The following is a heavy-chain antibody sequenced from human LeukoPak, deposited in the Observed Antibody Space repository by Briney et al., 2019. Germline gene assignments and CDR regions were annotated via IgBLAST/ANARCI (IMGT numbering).Heavy chain of an antibody. CDR1: GFTFSSYA. CDR2: ISGSGSST. J-gene: IGHJ4*02. V-gene: IGHV3-23*01. CDR3: AKDRPLRLGELSQYYFDY. Sequence: GGSLRLSCAASGFTFSSYAMSWVRQAPGKGLEWVSAISGSGSSTYYADSVKGRFTISRDKSKNTLYLQMNSLRAEDTAVYYCAKDRPLRLGELSQYYFDYWGQGTLVTVSS. D-gene: IGHD3-16*02.